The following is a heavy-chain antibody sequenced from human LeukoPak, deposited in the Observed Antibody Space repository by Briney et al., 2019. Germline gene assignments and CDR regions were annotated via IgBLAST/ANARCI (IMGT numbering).Heavy chain of an antibody. J-gene: IGHJ4*02. CDR1: GFTFSSYS. CDR3: AKGGTVTTYYFDC. CDR2: ISSSSTYI. D-gene: IGHD4-17*01. V-gene: IGHV3-21*04. Sequence: GGSLRLSCAASGFTFSSYSMNWVRQAPGKGLEWVSSISSSSTYIYYADSVKGRFTISRDNSKNTLYLQMNSLRAEDTAVYYCAKGGTVTTYYFDCWGQGTLVTVSS.